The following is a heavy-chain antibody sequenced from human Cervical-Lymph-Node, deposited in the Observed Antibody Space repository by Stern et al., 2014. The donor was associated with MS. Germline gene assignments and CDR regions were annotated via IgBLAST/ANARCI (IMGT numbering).Heavy chain of an antibody. CDR3: ATSMTTNHGMDV. J-gene: IGHJ6*02. Sequence: VQLMQSGAEVKEPGESLKISCKTSGYGFSNYWIAWVRQMSGKGLECVGVIYVADSDTRYSPSFQGQVTISADKSINTAYLQWSSLKASDTAKYYCATSMTTNHGMDVWGQGTTVTVSS. V-gene: IGHV5-51*01. CDR1: GYGFSNYW. CDR2: IYVADSDT. D-gene: IGHD4-11*01.